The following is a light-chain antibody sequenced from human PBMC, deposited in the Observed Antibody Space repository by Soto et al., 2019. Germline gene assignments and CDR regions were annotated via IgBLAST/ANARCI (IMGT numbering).Light chain of an antibody. CDR1: SSNIGSNY. Sequence: QSVLTQPPSASGTPGQRVTISCSGSSSNIGSNYVYWYQQLPGTAPKLLIYRNNQRPSGVPARFSGSKSGTSASLAISGLRSEDEADYYCAAWDDSLSGSLFGGGTKVTVL. J-gene: IGLJ2*01. V-gene: IGLV1-47*01. CDR2: RNN. CDR3: AAWDDSLSGSL.